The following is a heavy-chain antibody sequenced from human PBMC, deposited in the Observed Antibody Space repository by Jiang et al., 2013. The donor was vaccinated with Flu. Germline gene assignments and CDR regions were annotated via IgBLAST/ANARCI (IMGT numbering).Heavy chain of an antibody. D-gene: IGHD6-13*01. CDR3: ARLPRPYSNFDP. Sequence: SGSGLVKPSQTLSLTCTVSGGSISSGSYYWSWIRQPAGKGLEWIGRIYTSGSTNYNPSLKSRVTISVDTSKNQFSLKLSSVTAADTAVYYCARLPRPYSNFDPWGQGTLVTVSS. V-gene: IGHV4-61*02. CDR1: GGSISSGSYY. J-gene: IGHJ5*02. CDR2: IYTSGST.